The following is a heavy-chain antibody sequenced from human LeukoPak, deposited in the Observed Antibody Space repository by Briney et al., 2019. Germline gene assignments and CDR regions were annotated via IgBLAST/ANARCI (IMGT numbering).Heavy chain of an antibody. V-gene: IGHV3-15*01. CDR3: TTVDRVVSPSQFYGMDV. J-gene: IGHJ6*02. CDR1: GFTLSNAW. CDR2: ITSKPEGGTT. Sequence: PGGSLRLSCAASGFTLSNAWMSWVRQAPGKGLEWVGRITSKPEGGTTDCAAPVKDRFIISRDDSRNALYLQMNSLKTEDTAVYYCTTVDRVVSPSQFYGMDVWGQGTTVTVSS.